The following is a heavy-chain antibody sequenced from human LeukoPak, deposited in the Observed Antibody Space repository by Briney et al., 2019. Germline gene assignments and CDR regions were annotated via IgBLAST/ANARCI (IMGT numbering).Heavy chain of an antibody. CDR3: ARATQWLVGNFDY. V-gene: IGHV4-59*01. CDR1: GGSISSYY. D-gene: IGHD6-19*01. CDR2: IYYSGST. Sequence: SETLSLTCTVSGGSISSYYWSWIRQPPGKGLEWIGYIYYSGSTNYNPSLKSRVTISVDTSKNQFSLKLSCVTAADTAVYYCARATQWLVGNFDYWGQGTLVTVSS. J-gene: IGHJ4*02.